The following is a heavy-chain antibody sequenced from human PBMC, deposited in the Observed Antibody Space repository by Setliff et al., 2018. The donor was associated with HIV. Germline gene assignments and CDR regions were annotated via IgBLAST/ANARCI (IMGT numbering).Heavy chain of an antibody. CDR1: GGSISSGGYY. CDR2: VNNDGRA. Sequence: SETLSLTCNVSGGSISSGGYYWSWIRQHPGKGLEWIGEVNNDGRATYNPSLQSRVTLSVDTSKHQFYLRLNSVTAADTAEYYCAREVNYGSGGYSFTSYYYHMDVWGTGTTVTVSS. CDR3: AREVNYGSGGYSFTSYYYHMDV. V-gene: IGHV4-31*03. D-gene: IGHD3-10*01. J-gene: IGHJ6*04.